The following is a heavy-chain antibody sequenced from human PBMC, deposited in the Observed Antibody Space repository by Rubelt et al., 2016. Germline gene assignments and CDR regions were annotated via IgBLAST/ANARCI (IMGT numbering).Heavy chain of an antibody. CDR1: SYS. CDR3: ARAAAAPYGMDV. V-gene: IGHV3-7*03. CDR2: IKQDGSEK. J-gene: IGHJ6*02. D-gene: IGHD6-13*01. Sequence: SYSMNWVRQAPGKGLEWVANIKQDGSEKYYVDSVKGRFTISRDNAKNSLYLQMNSLRAEDTAVYYCARAAAAPYGMDVWGQGTTVTVSS.